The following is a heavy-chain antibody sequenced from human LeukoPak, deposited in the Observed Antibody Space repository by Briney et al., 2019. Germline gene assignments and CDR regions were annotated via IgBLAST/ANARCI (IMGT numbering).Heavy chain of an antibody. V-gene: IGHV3-21*01. CDR2: ISTSSSYI. CDR3: ARDFGYDSSGYYRPWGHWYFDL. D-gene: IGHD3-22*01. Sequence: GGSLRLSCAASGFTFSSYSMNWVRQAPGKGLEWVSSISTSSSYIHYADSVKGRFTISRDNAKNSLYLQMNSLRAEDTAVYYCARDFGYDSSGYYRPWGHWYFDLWGRGTLVTVSS. J-gene: IGHJ2*01. CDR1: GFTFSSYS.